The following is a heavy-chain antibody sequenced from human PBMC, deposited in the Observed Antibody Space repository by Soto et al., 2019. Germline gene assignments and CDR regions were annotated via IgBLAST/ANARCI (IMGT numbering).Heavy chain of an antibody. V-gene: IGHV4-39*01. Sequence: SETLSLTCTVSGGSISSSSYYWGWIRRPPGKGLEWIGSIYYSGSTYYNPSLKSRVTISVDTSKNQFSLKLSSVTAADTAVYYCARLIWYGYYFDYWGQGTLVTVSS. D-gene: IGHD6-13*01. CDR1: GGSISSSSYY. CDR2: IYYSGST. J-gene: IGHJ4*02. CDR3: ARLIWYGYYFDY.